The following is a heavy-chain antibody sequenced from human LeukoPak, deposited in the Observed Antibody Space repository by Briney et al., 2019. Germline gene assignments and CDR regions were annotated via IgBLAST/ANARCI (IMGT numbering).Heavy chain of an antibody. CDR1: GFTFSAYV. V-gene: IGHV3-23*01. J-gene: IGHJ4*02. D-gene: IGHD6-19*01. Sequence: PGGSLRLSCAASGFTFSAYVMHWVRQAPGKGLQWVAVISDSGGYTQYADSVKGRFTISRDNSKNTLYLQMNSLRAEDTAVYYCAKRRAVHDPQRGLDYWGQGTLVTVSS. CDR3: AKRRAVHDPQRGLDY. CDR2: ISDSGGYT.